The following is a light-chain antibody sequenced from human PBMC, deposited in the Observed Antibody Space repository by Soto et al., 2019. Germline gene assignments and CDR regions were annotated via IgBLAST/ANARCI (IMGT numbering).Light chain of an antibody. CDR2: AAS. V-gene: IGKV1-39*01. J-gene: IGKJ2*01. Sequence: DIQMTQSPSSLSASVGDRVTITCRASQSISSYLNWYQQKPGKAPNLLIYAASSLQSGVPSRFSGSGSGTDVTLTISSLQPEAFATYYCQQSYSTPQNTFGQGTKLEIK. CDR1: QSISSY. CDR3: QQSYSTPQNT.